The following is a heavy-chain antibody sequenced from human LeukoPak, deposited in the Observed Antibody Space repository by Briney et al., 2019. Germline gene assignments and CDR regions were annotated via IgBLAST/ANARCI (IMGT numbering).Heavy chain of an antibody. CDR1: GFTFSSYA. V-gene: IGHV3-30*04. CDR2: ISYDGGNK. CDR3: ASYDTAMNY. D-gene: IGHD5-18*01. J-gene: IGHJ4*02. Sequence: GGSLRLSCAASGFTFSSYAMHWVRQAPGKGLEWVALISYDGGNKNYADSVKCRFTISRDNSKNTLYLQMNGLRTEDTAVYYCASYDTAMNYWGQGTLVTVSS.